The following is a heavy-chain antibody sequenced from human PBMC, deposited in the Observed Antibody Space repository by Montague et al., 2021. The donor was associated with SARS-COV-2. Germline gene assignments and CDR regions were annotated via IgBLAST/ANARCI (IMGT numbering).Heavy chain of an antibody. CDR3: ARRLEERLPYCYYGLDV. V-gene: IGHV3-66*01. J-gene: IGHJ6*02. CDR1: GFAVNSNY. D-gene: IGHD1/OR15-1a*01. CDR2: IYSGGTT. Sequence: SLRLSLSATGFAVNSNYTTWVRQAPGKGLEWVSVIYSGGTTYYANSVKDRFTISRDSSKNTVHLQMNSLRVDDTAVYYCARRLEERLPYCYYGLDVWGQGTTVTVSS.